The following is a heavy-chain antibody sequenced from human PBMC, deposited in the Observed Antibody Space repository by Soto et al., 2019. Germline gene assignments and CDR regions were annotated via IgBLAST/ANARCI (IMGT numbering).Heavy chain of an antibody. CDR1: GGSISSGGYS. V-gene: IGHV4-30-2*06. CDR3: ARDYYGMDV. CDR2: TYQSGSA. J-gene: IGHJ6*02. Sequence: SETLSLTCTVSGGSISSGGYSWTWIRQSPGKGLEWIGYTYQSGSAYYNPSLKSRVTISVDRSKSQFSLNLTSVTAADTAVYYCARDYYGMDVWGQGTTVTVSS.